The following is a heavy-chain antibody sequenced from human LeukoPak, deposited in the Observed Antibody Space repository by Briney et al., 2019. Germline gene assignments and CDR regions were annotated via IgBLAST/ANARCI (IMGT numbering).Heavy chain of an antibody. CDR1: GYRFTSYW. V-gene: IGHV5-51*01. CDR3: ASSKSSSWYPIYFDF. J-gene: IGHJ4*02. CDR2: IYPGDSET. D-gene: IGHD6-13*01. Sequence: GESLKISCKGSGYRFTSYWIGWVRQMPGKGLEWMAIIYPGDSETKYSPSFQGQVTISVDKSFSTAYLQWSSLKASDTAIYYCASSKSSSWYPIYFDFWGQGTLVTVS.